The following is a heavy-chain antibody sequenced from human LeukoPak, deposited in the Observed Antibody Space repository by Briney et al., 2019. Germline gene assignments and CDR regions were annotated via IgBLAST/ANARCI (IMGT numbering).Heavy chain of an antibody. CDR2: MNPNSGNT. CDR3: ARIDSYGHEYFDY. CDR1: GYTFTSYD. J-gene: IGHJ4*02. V-gene: IGHV1-8*03. Sequence: ASVKVSCKASGYTFTSYDINWVRLATGQGLEWMGWMNPNSGNTGYAQKFQGRVTITRNTSISTAYMELSSLRSEDTAVYYCARIDSYGHEYFDYWGQGTLVTVSS. D-gene: IGHD5-18*01.